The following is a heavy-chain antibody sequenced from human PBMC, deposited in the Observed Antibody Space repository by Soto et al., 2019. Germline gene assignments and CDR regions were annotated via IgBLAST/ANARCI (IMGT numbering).Heavy chain of an antibody. CDR2: IYYSGST. J-gene: IGHJ3*02. D-gene: IGHD2-2*01. Sequence: SETLSLTXTVSGGSVSSGSYYWSWIRQPPGKGLEWIGYIYYSGSTNYNPSLKSRVTISVDTSKNQFSLKLSSVTAADTAVYYCARDSTFDIWGQGTMVTVSS. V-gene: IGHV4-61*01. CDR1: GGSVSSGSYY. CDR3: ARDSTFDI.